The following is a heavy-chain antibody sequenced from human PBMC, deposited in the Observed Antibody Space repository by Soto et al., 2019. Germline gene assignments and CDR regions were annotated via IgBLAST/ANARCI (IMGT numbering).Heavy chain of an antibody. J-gene: IGHJ6*02. CDR3: ARQHYDFWSGYYSYYYYGMDV. Sequence: GESLKISCKGSGYSFTSYWIGWVRQMPGKSLEWMGIIYPGDSDTRYSPSFQGQVTISADKSISTAYLQWSSLKASDTAMYYCARQHYDFWSGYYSYYYYGMDVWGQGTTVTVSS. CDR1: GYSFTSYW. V-gene: IGHV5-51*01. D-gene: IGHD3-3*01. CDR2: IYPGDSDT.